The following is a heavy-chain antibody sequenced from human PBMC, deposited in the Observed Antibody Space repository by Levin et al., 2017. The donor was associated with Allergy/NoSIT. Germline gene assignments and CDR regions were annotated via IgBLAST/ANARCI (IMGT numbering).Heavy chain of an antibody. D-gene: IGHD1-1*01. V-gene: IGHV4-38-2*02. CDR3: AREGGSVSGRYNNWFDP. CDR2: IYHSGST. J-gene: IGHJ5*02. Sequence: SQTLSLTCAVSGYSISSGYYWGWIRQPPGKGLEWIGSIYHSGSTYYNPSLKSRVTISVDTSKNQFSLKLSSVTAADTAVYYCAREGGSVSGRYNNWFDPWGQGTLVTVSS. CDR1: GYSISSGYY.